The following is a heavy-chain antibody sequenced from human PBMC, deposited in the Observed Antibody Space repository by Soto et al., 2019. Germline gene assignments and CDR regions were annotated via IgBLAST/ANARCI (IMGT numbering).Heavy chain of an antibody. CDR2: MNPNSGNT. CDR1: GYTFTSYD. D-gene: IGHD1-1*01. Sequence: QVQLVQSGAEVKKPGASVKVSCKASGYTFTSYDINWVRQATGQGLEWMGWMNPNSGNTGYAQKFQGRVTMTRNTSISTAYMERGSLRSEDTAVYYCARAGGGGRTTGTIYYYYGMAVGGQGPTVTVSS. J-gene: IGHJ6*02. V-gene: IGHV1-8*01. CDR3: ARAGGGGRTTGTIYYYYGMAV.